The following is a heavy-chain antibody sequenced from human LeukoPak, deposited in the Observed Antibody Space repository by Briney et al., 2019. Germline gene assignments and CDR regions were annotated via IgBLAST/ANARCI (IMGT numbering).Heavy chain of an antibody. D-gene: IGHD4-17*01. CDR2: INADGSER. Sequence: TGGSLRLSCVASGFTVSQHWTTWVRQPPGKGLEWVAHINADGSERDSVDSGTGRFSISKDNAKNSVYLQLGSLRAEDTARYYCARGHYGLDIWGQGTMVTVSS. CDR1: GFTVSQHW. CDR3: ARGHYGLDI. J-gene: IGHJ3*02. V-gene: IGHV3-7*04.